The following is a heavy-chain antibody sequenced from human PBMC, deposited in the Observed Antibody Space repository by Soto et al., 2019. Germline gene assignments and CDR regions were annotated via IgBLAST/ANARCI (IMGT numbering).Heavy chain of an antibody. CDR1: GFTFSSYG. V-gene: IGHV3-30*18. CDR2: ISYDGSNK. Sequence: GGSLRLSCAASGFTFSSYGMHWVRPAQGKGLEWVAVISYDGSNKYYEDSVKGRFTISRDNSKNTLYLQMNSLRAEDTAVYYCAKDLYYYDSSGYHYFDYWGQGTLVTVSS. CDR3: AKDLYYYDSSGYHYFDY. J-gene: IGHJ4*02. D-gene: IGHD3-22*01.